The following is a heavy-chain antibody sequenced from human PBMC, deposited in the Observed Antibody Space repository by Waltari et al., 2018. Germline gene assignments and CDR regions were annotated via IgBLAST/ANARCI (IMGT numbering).Heavy chain of an antibody. CDR3: AKNSPYGTTWFGGVDP. Sequence: EVQLLESGGGLIQPGGSLRLPCAASGFTLKSFDVSWVRQPPGKGLEWVSSIKDSGTITYYADSVKGRFTISRDNSKNTLYLQMNSLRAEDTAVYYCAKNSPYGTTWFGGVDPWGQGTLVTVSS. V-gene: IGHV3-23*01. J-gene: IGHJ5*02. CDR1: GFTLKSFD. D-gene: IGHD3-10*01. CDR2: IKDSGTIT.